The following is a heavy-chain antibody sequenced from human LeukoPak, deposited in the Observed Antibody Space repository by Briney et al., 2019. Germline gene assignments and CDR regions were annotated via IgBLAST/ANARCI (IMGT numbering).Heavy chain of an antibody. V-gene: IGHV3-23*01. D-gene: IGHD6-13*01. J-gene: IGHJ4*02. CDR2: ISGSGGST. CDR3: AKDGRGRYSSSRYGWDY. CDR1: GFTFSSYA. Sequence: PGGFLRLSCAASGFTFSSYAMSWVRQAPGKGLEWVSAISGSGGSTYYADSVKGRFTISRDNSKNTLYLQMNSLRAEDTAVYYCAKDGRGRYSSSRYGWDYWGQGTLVTVSS.